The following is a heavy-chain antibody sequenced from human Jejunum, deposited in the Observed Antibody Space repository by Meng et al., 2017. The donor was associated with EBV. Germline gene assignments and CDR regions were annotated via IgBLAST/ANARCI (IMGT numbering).Heavy chain of an antibody. J-gene: IGHJ4*02. V-gene: IGHV4-4*02. D-gene: IGHD3-16*01. Sequence: VQLQGSGLGLVKPSGTPSLSCGVSGASIISTDTWWSWVRQPPGKGLEWIGEIFHAGNTNYNPSLKSQVTMSVDTSKNQFALNLSSVTAADSAVYYCARGSHYTWDVWGQGTLVTVSS. CDR2: IFHAGNT. CDR1: GASIISTDTW. CDR3: ARGSHYTWDV.